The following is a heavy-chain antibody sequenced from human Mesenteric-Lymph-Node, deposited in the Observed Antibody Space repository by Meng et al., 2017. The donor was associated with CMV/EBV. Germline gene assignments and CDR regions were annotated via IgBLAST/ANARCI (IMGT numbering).Heavy chain of an antibody. V-gene: IGHV4-61*01. Sequence: SETLSLTCTVSGGSVSSRSYYWGWIRQPPGKGLEWIGYMYYTGSTNYNPSLNSLVTITVDKSTNQFSLKLSSVTAADTAVHYCARDRGYGMDVWGHGTTVTVSS. CDR1: GGSVSSRSYY. CDR2: MYYTGST. J-gene: IGHJ6*02. CDR3: ARDRGYGMDV.